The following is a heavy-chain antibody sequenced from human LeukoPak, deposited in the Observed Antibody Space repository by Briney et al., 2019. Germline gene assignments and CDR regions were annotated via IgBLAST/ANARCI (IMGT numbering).Heavy chain of an antibody. CDR3: ASSRGDIAVAFDY. V-gene: IGHV4-30-2*01. Sequence: SETLSLTCAVSGGSISSGGYSWSWIRQPPEKGLEWIGYIYHSGSTYSNPSLKSRVTISVDRSKNQSSLSLSSVTAADTAVYYCASSRGDIAVAFDYWGQGTLVTVSS. CDR1: GGSISSGGYS. D-gene: IGHD6-19*01. J-gene: IGHJ4*02. CDR2: IYHSGST.